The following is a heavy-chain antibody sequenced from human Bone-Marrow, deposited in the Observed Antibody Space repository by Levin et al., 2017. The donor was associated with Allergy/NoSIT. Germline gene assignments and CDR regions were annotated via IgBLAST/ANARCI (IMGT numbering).Heavy chain of an antibody. CDR2: INWNSATI. D-gene: IGHD3-3*01. CDR3: AKDIYPAPDYDFWSGSIGGYFDY. Sequence: GGSLRLSCAASGFIFDDYAIHWIRQVPGKGLEWVSGINWNSATIGYADSVKGRFTISRDNAKNSLYLQMSSLRVEDTALYYCAKDIYPAPDYDFWSGSIGGYFDYWGQGVLVTVSS. J-gene: IGHJ4*02. CDR1: GFIFDDYA. V-gene: IGHV3-9*01.